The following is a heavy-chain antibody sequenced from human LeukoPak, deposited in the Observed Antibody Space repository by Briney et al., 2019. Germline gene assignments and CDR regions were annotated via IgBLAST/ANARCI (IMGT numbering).Heavy chain of an antibody. CDR2: ISSSGSTI. J-gene: IGHJ3*02. CDR3: ARGSERIRPAGAFDI. D-gene: IGHD2-15*01. V-gene: IGHV3-48*04. CDR1: GFTFSTYS. Sequence: PGGSLRLSCTASGFTFSTYSMNWVRQAPGKGLEWVSYISSSGSTIYYADSVKGRFTISRDNAKNSLYLQMNSLRAEDTAVYYCARGSERIRPAGAFDIWGQGTMVTVSS.